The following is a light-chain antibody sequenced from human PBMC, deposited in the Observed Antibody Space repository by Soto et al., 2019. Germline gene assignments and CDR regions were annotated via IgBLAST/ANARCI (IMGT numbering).Light chain of an antibody. CDR3: QSYDNSLSVWV. J-gene: IGLJ3*02. CDR1: SSNIGTTYN. Sequence: QSVLTQPPSVSGAPGQRVTISCTGSSSNIGTTYNVHWYQHLPGTAPKLLIYGNNNRPSGVPDRFSGSKSGTSASLAITGLQAEDEADYYCQSYDNSLSVWVFGGGTKLTVL. CDR2: GNN. V-gene: IGLV1-40*01.